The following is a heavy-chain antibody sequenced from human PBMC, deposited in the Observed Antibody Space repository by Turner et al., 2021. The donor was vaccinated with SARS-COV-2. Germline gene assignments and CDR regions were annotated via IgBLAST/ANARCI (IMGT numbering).Heavy chain of an antibody. CDR1: GGTFSRYA. CDR2: IIPISGTA. J-gene: IGHJ6*02. Sequence: QVQLVQSGAEVKKPGSSVTVSCKASGGTFSRYALRWVRQAPGQGLEWMGGIIPISGTANYAQKFQGRVTITADESTSTAYMELSSLRSEDTAVYYCARGKNYYGSGSYYPTHYYYGMDVWGQGTTVTVSS. V-gene: IGHV1-69*01. D-gene: IGHD3-10*01. CDR3: ARGKNYYGSGSYYPTHYYYGMDV.